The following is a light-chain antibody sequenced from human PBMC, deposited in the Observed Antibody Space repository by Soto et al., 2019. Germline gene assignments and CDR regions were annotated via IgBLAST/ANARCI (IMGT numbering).Light chain of an antibody. CDR2: GAS. CDR3: QQYNNWPPWT. Sequence: EIVMTQSPATLSVSPGERATLSCRASQSVSSNLAWYQQKPGQAPRLLIYGASTRATGIPARFSGSGSGTEFNLTISSLQSEDFAVYYWQQYNNWPPWTFGQGTKWIS. V-gene: IGKV3-15*01. J-gene: IGKJ1*01. CDR1: QSVSSN.